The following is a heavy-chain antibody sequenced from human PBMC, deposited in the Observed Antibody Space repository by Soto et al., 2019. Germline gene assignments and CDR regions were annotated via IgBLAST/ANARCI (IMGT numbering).Heavy chain of an antibody. CDR1: GFTFSTYG. CDR3: TRGPRPTSIGTVAF. V-gene: IGHV3-30*03. Sequence: QVQLVESGGGVVQPGRSLRLSCAASGFTFSTYGMHWVRQPPGKGLEWVAVISSDGKSEHYADPVKGRFSISRDNSKNALYLQMTSLRADDTAVYYCTRGPRPTSIGTVAFWGQGTLVTVSS. CDR2: ISSDGKSE. J-gene: IGHJ4*02. D-gene: IGHD4-17*01.